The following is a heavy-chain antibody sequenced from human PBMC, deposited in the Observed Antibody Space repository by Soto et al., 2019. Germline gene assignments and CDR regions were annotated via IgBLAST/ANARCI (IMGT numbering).Heavy chain of an antibody. D-gene: IGHD3-3*01. J-gene: IGHJ4*02. V-gene: IGHV4-39*01. CDR2: IYYSGST. CDR1: GGSISSSSYY. Sequence: SETLSLTCTVSGGSISSSSYYWGWIRQPPGKGLEWIGSIYYSGSTYYNPSLKSRVTISVDTSKNQFSLKLSSVTAADTALYYCATPGDYDFWSGDRFDYWGQGTLVTVSS. CDR3: ATPGDYDFWSGDRFDY.